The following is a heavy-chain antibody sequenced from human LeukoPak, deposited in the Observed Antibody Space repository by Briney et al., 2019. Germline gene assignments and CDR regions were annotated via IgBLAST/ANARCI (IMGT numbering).Heavy chain of an antibody. CDR3: ARVVPAALFDY. Sequence: PSQTLSLTCAVSGXSISSGGYSWSWIRQPPGKGLEWIGYIYHSGSTYYNPSLKSRVTISVDRSKNQFSLKLSSVTAADTAVYYCARVVPAALFDYWGQGTMVTVSS. D-gene: IGHD2-2*01. CDR1: GXSISSGGYS. V-gene: IGHV4-30-2*01. J-gene: IGHJ4*02. CDR2: IYHSGST.